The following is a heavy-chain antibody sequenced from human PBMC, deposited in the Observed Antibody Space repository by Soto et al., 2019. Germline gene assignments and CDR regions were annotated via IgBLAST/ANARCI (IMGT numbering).Heavy chain of an antibody. CDR3: ARVTSSSLSYYGMEV. D-gene: IGHD6-6*01. V-gene: IGHV1-69*06. Sequence: QVQLVQSGAEVKKPGSSVKVSCKASGGTFSSYTISWVRQAPGQGLEWMGGIIPIFGTANYAQKFLGRVTITADKSTSTAYMELSSLISEDAAVYYCARVTSSSLSYYGMEVWGQGTTVTVSS. CDR1: GGTFSSYT. CDR2: IIPIFGTA. J-gene: IGHJ6*02.